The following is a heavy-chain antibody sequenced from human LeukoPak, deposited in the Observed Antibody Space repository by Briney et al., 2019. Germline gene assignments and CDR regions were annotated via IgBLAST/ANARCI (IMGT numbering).Heavy chain of an antibody. CDR1: GFSFNTYA. J-gene: IGHJ4*02. CDR2: INYNGDRT. Sequence: PGGSLRLSCAASGFSFNTYAMHWVRQAPGKGLEYVSAINYNGDRTYYANSVKGRFIISRDNSRKTLLPQMGSLRAEDTAVYYCARDSGGDAYNDYFDSWGQGTLVTVSS. D-gene: IGHD5-24*01. CDR3: ARDSGGDAYNDYFDS. V-gene: IGHV3-64*01.